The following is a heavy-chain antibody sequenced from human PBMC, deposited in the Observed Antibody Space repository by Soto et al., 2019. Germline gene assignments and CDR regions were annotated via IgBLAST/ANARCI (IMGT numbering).Heavy chain of an antibody. CDR1: GFTFSSYA. J-gene: IGHJ4*02. D-gene: IGHD2-21*02. CDR3: AKDLVTHQFCFDY. V-gene: IGHV3-64*04. Sequence: GGSLRLSCSASGFTFSSYAMHWFRQAPGKGLEYVSAISSNGGSTYYADSVKGRFTISRDNSKNTLYLQMNSLRAEDTAVYYCAKDLVTHQFCFDYWGQGTLVTVSS. CDR2: ISSNGGST.